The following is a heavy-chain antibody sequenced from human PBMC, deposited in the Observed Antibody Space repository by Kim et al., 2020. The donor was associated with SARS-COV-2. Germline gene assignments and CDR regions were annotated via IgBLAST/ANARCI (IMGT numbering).Heavy chain of an antibody. Sequence: SHKSGVTISVDTSKNHFSLKLSSVTAADTAVYYCASYYYDSSGAPGPLDYWGQGTLVTVSS. CDR3: ASYYYDSSGAPGPLDY. V-gene: IGHV4-59*01. D-gene: IGHD3-22*01. J-gene: IGHJ4*02.